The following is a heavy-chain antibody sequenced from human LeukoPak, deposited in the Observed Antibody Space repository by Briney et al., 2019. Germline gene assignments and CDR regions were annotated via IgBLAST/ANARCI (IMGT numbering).Heavy chain of an antibody. CDR1: GGSITSTSYY. CDR3: ARQGFTIFGVVIILHYFDS. CDR2: VYYSGST. J-gene: IGHJ4*02. Sequence: SETLSLTCSVSGGSITSTSYYWGWIRQPPGKGLEWIGSVYYSGSTYYNPSLQSRVTISVDTSKNQFSLKLSSVTAADTAVYYCARQGFTIFGVVIILHYFDSWGQGTLVTVSS. D-gene: IGHD3-3*01. V-gene: IGHV4-39*01.